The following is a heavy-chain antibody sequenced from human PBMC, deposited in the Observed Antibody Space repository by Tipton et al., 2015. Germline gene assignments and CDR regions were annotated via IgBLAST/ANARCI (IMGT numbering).Heavy chain of an antibody. CDR2: ISSGSSYI. J-gene: IGHJ4*02. V-gene: IGHV3-21*01. Sequence: SLRLSCAASGFIFRSYAMNWVRQAPGKGLEWVSSISSGSSYIYYADSMKGRFTISRDNAKSSLYLQMNSLRAEDTAVYYCASRGYTYGLRYWGQGTLVTVSS. D-gene: IGHD5-18*01. CDR1: GFIFRSYA. CDR3: ASRGYTYGLRY.